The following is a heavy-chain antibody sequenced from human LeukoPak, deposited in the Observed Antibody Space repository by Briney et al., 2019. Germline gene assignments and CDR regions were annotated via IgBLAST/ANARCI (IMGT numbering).Heavy chain of an antibody. CDR2: ISGSGGST. Sequence: PGGSLRLSCVASGFTFSSYAMAWVRQAPGEGLEWVSAISGSGGSTYYADSVKGRFTISRDNGKSALYLQMNSLRAEDTAVYYCAKKDTSDWLLDYWGQGTLVTVSS. D-gene: IGHD6-19*01. CDR1: GFTFSSYA. J-gene: IGHJ4*02. V-gene: IGHV3-23*01. CDR3: AKKDTSDWLLDY.